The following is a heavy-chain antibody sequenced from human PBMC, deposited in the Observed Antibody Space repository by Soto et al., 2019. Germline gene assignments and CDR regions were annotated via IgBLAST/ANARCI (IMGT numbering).Heavy chain of an antibody. CDR2: IYWEDQK. D-gene: IGHD5-18*01. CDR3: AHRLAGYSYGEYFQH. J-gene: IGHJ1*01. CDR1: GFSLSTSGVG. V-gene: IGHV2-5*02. Sequence: GPPLVNPTQTLTLTCPFSGFSLSTSGVGADWNLQPPGKSLEWPALIYWEDQKRYSPTLNSRLTINTETSKNQVVPKITNIKAVDTATYYCAHRLAGYSYGEYFQHWGQGTLGTVSS.